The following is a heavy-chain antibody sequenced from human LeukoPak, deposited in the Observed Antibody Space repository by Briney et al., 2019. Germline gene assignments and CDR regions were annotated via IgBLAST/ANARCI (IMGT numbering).Heavy chain of an antibody. CDR1: GGSISSYY. V-gene: IGHV4-59*01. CDR2: IYYSGST. Sequence: PSETLSLTCTVSGGSISSYYWSWIRQPPGKGLEWIGYIYYSGSTNYNPSLKSRVTISVDTSKNQFSLKLSSVTAADTAVYYCARDDVAGGFDPWGQGTLVTVSS. D-gene: IGHD1-14*01. J-gene: IGHJ5*02. CDR3: ARDDVAGGFDP.